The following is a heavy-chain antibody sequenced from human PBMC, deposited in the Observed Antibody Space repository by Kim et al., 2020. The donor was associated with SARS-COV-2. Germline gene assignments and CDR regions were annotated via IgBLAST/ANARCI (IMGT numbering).Heavy chain of an antibody. CDR3: ARTRGSSSSLDY. D-gene: IGHD6-13*01. V-gene: IGHV4-59*01. J-gene: IGHJ4*02. Sequence: YPPARKTRVAISGDTSKNQFSLKLSSVTAADTAVYYCARTRGSSSSLDYWGQGSLVTVSS.